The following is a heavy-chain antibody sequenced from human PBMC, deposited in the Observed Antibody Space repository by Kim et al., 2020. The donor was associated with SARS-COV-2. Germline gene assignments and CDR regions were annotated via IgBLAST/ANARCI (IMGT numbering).Heavy chain of an antibody. D-gene: IGHD3-16*02. Sequence: QKRQGRVTMTTDTSTSTAYMELRSLRSDDTAVYYCARAYVWGSYRAAFDIWGQGTMVTVSS. V-gene: IGHV1-18*01. CDR3: ARAYVWGSYRAAFDI. J-gene: IGHJ3*02.